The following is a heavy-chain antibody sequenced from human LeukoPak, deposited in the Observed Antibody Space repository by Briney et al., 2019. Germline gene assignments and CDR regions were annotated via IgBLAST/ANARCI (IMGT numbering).Heavy chain of an antibody. Sequence: SVKVSCRASGGTFSSYAISWVRQAPGQGLEWMGGIIPIFGTANYAQKFQGRVTITTDESTSTAYMELSSLRSEDTAVYYCARDRYSGSPGDFQHWGQGTLVTVSS. V-gene: IGHV1-69*05. J-gene: IGHJ1*01. D-gene: IGHD1-26*01. CDR2: IIPIFGTA. CDR1: GGTFSSYA. CDR3: ARDRYSGSPGDFQH.